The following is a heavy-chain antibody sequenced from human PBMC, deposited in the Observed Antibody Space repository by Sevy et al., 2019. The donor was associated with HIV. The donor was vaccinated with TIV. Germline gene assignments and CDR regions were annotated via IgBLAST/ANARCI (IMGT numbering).Heavy chain of an antibody. CDR2: ISYDGSNQ. Sequence: GGSLRLSCAASGFTFSNYGMHWVRQAPGKGLEWVAVISYDGSNQYYADSMKGRFTISRDTSKNSLYLQMNSLRAEDTAVYYCAKPYSGNSEYFWYLDLWGRGTLVTVSS. V-gene: IGHV3-30*18. J-gene: IGHJ2*01. CDR3: AKPYSGNSEYFWYLDL. D-gene: IGHD4-4*01. CDR1: GFTFSNYG.